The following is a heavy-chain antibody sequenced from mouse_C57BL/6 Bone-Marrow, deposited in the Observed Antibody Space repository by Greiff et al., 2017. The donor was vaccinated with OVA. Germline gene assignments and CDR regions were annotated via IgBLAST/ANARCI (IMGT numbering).Heavy chain of an antibody. CDR1: GYTFTSYW. CDR2: IYPGSGST. D-gene: IGHD1-1*01. CDR3: ARGYGTIYYAMDY. J-gene: IGHJ4*01. Sequence: QVQLQQSGAELVKPGASVKMSCKASGYTFTSYWITWVKQRPGQGLEWIGDIYPGSGSTNYNEKFKSKATLTVDTSSSTAYMQLSSLTSEDSAVYYCARGYGTIYYAMDYWGQGTSVTVSS. V-gene: IGHV1-55*01.